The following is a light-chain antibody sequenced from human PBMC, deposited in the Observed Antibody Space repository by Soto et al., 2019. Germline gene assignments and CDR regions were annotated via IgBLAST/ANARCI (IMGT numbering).Light chain of an antibody. CDR1: SSNIGSNT. J-gene: IGLJ2*01. V-gene: IGLV1-44*01. CDR2: STN. CDR3: AAWDGSLNVVL. Sequence: QSALTQPPSASGTPGQRVAISCSGSSSNIGSNTVNWYQQLPGSPPQLLIYSTNQRPSGVPGRFSGSKSGTSASLAISGLQSEDEADYYCAAWDGSLNVVLFGGGTKLTVL.